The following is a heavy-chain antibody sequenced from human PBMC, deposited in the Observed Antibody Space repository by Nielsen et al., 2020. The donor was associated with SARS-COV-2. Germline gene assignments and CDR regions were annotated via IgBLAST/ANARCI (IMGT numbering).Heavy chain of an antibody. J-gene: IGHJ6*02. Sequence: GESLKISCAASGFTVSSNYMSWVRQAPGKGLEWVSVIYSGGSTYYADSVKGRFIISRDNSKNTLYLQMNSLRAEDTAVYYCARGPYTRYGMDVWGQGTTVTVSS. D-gene: IGHD4-11*01. CDR2: IYSGGST. CDR1: GFTVSSNY. CDR3: ARGPYTRYGMDV. V-gene: IGHV3-66*01.